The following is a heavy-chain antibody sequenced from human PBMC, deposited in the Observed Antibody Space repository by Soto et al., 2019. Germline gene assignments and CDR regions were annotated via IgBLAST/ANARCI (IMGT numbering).Heavy chain of an antibody. CDR3: ARTTAVPNTLRSRYFFDY. CDR2: VYYSGTT. V-gene: IGHV4-61*01. J-gene: IGHJ4*02. D-gene: IGHD4-17*01. Sequence: SETLSLTCSVSGGSVSNKTYYWSWIRQPPGKRLEWIGDVYYSGTTNYNPSLQSRVTISVDLSKDQFSLRLSPVTTADTALYYCARTTAVPNTLRSRYFFDYWGQGTLVTVSS. CDR1: GGSVSNKTYY.